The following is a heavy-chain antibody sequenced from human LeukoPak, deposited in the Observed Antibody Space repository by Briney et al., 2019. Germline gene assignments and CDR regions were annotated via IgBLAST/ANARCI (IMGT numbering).Heavy chain of an antibody. J-gene: IGHJ6*02. CDR3: ATSWGPDTSAFRWGRDGMDV. CDR2: ISKSGDHT. Sequence: GGSLRLSCAVSGLTFNNYAMSWVRQAPGKGLEWVSAISKSGDHTYYAASAKGRFTIYRDNSKNTQYLQMNSLRAEDTAVYYCATSWGPDTSAFRWGRDGMDVWGQGTTVIV. D-gene: IGHD3-16*01. CDR1: GLTFNNYA. V-gene: IGHV3-23*01.